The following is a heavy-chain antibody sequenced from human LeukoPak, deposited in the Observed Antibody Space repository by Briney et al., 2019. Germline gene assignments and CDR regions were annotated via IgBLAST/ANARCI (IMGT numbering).Heavy chain of an antibody. V-gene: IGHV3-20*01. J-gene: IGHJ6*03. CDR2: INWNGGST. CDR1: GFTFDNYG. Sequence: GGSLRLSCAASGFTFDNYGMSWVRQAPGKGLEWVSGINWNGGSTGYADSVKGRFTISRDYVKNSLYLQMNSLRAEDTALYHCARDGPSYYGAENYPHYYYYYYMDVWGKGTTVTISS. D-gene: IGHD3-10*01. CDR3: ARDGPSYYGAENYPHYYYYYYMDV.